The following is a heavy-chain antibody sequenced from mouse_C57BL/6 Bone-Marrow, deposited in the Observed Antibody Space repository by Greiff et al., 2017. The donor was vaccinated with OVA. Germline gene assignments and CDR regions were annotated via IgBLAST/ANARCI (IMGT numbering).Heavy chain of an antibody. CDR2: ISSGGSYT. V-gene: IGHV5-6*01. CDR1: GFTFSSYG. Sequence: EVQRVESGGDLVKPGGSLKLSCAASGFTFSSYGMSWVRQTPDKRLEWVGTISSGGSYTYYPDSVKGRFTVSRDNAKNTLYLQMSSLKSEDTAMYYCGRHGGVAYWGQGTLVTVSA. CDR3: GRHGGVAY. J-gene: IGHJ3*01.